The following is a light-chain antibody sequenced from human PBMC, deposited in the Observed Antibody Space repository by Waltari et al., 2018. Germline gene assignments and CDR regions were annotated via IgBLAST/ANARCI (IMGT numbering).Light chain of an antibody. V-gene: IGKV1-39*01. Sequence: DIQMTQSPSSLSASVGDRVTMTCRASQFINKYLNWYQQKPGKAPKFLIYAASSLQSGVPSRFRGSGSGTNFTLTISSLQPEDFAIYSCQQSYSPPYTFGQGTKLEVK. CDR2: AAS. CDR1: QFINKY. J-gene: IGKJ2*01. CDR3: QQSYSPPYT.